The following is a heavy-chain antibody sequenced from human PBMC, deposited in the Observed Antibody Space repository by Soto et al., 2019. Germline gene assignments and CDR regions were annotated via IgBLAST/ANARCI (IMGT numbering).Heavy chain of an antibody. CDR1: GFTFSSYW. Sequence: PGGSLRLSCAASGFTFSSYWMSWVRQAPGKGLEWVANIKQDGSEKYYVDSVKGRFTISRDNAKNSLYLQMNSLRAEDTAVYYCASHNGSWSRYYDYGMDVWGHGPTLTVSS. CDR2: IKQDGSEK. CDR3: ASHNGSWSRYYDYGMDV. V-gene: IGHV3-7*03. D-gene: IGHD3-3*01. J-gene: IGHJ6*02.